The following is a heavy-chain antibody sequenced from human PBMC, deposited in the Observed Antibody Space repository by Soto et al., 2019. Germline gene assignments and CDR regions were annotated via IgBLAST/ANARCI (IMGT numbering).Heavy chain of an antibody. V-gene: IGHV4-31*03. D-gene: IGHD6-19*01. J-gene: IGHJ5*02. Sequence: QVQLQESGPGLVKPSQTLSLTCTVSGGYISSGGYYWRWIRQHPGKGLEWIGYIYYSGSTYYNPSLKSRVTISVDTSKNQFSLKLSSVTAADTAVYYCARGVGSGWLNWFDTWGQGTLVTVSS. CDR1: GGYISSGGYY. CDR3: ARGVGSGWLNWFDT. CDR2: IYYSGST.